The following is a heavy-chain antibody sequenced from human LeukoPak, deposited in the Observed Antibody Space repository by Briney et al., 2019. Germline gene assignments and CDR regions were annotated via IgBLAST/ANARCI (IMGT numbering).Heavy chain of an antibody. Sequence: GGSLRLSCAASGFTFSSYAMHWVRQAPGKGLEWVAVISYDGSNKYYADSVKGRFTISGDNSKNTLYLQMNSLRAEDTAVYYCAKETTPGGYYDSSGYYSNWGQGTLVTVSS. D-gene: IGHD3-22*01. CDR1: GFTFSSYA. CDR3: AKETTPGGYYDSSGYYSN. J-gene: IGHJ4*02. V-gene: IGHV3-30-3*01. CDR2: ISYDGSNK.